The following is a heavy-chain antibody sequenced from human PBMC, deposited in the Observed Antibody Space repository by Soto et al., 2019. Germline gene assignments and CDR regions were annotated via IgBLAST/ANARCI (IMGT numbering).Heavy chain of an antibody. V-gene: IGHV4-59*08. J-gene: IGHJ4*02. D-gene: IGHD3-10*01. CDR1: ADSISSYY. Sequence: SETLSLTCTISADSISSYYWSWIRQPPGKGLEWIGYIYYSGSTNYNPSLKSRVTISVDTSKNQFSLKLSSVTAADTAVYYCATAEATMVREYYFDYWGQGTLVTVS. CDR3: ATAEATMVREYYFDY. CDR2: IYYSGST.